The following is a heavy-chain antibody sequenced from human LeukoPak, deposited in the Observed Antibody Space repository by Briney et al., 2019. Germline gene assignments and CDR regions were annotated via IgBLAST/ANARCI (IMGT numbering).Heavy chain of an antibody. CDR1: GGPFSGYY. CDR3: ARGRRYYYGSGSYGDY. D-gene: IGHD3-10*01. Sequence: SETLSLACAVYGGPFSGYYWSWIRQPPGKGLEWIGEINHSGSTNYNPSLKSRVTISVDTSKNQFSLKLSSVTAADTAVYYCARGRRYYYGSGSYGDYWGQGTLVTVSS. CDR2: INHSGST. J-gene: IGHJ4*02. V-gene: IGHV4-34*01.